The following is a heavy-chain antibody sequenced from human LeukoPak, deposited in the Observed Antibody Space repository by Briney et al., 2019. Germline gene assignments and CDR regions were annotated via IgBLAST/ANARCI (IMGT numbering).Heavy chain of an antibody. Sequence: GGSLRLSCAASGFTFSDYYMSWIRQAPGKGLEWVSYISSSGSTIYYADSAKGRFTISRDNAKNSLYLQMNSLRAEDTAVYYCARDSYSGSYPYYFDYWGQGTLVTASS. D-gene: IGHD1-26*01. J-gene: IGHJ4*02. V-gene: IGHV3-11*04. CDR2: ISSSGSTI. CDR1: GFTFSDYY. CDR3: ARDSYSGSYPYYFDY.